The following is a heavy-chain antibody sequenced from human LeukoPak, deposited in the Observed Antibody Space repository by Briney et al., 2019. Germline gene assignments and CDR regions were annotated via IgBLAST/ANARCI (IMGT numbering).Heavy chain of an antibody. D-gene: IGHD4-17*01. J-gene: IGHJ3*02. CDR3: ARRLRVAFDI. CDR2: IYYSGST. CDR1: SGSASSGDSY. V-gene: IGHV4-30-4*01. Sequence: PSQTLSLTCTVSSGSASSGDSYWSWIRQPPGKGLECIGYIYYSGSTYYSPSLKSRVTISGDTSKNQFSLNLSSMPAADTAVYYCARRLRVAFDIWGRGTMVTVSS.